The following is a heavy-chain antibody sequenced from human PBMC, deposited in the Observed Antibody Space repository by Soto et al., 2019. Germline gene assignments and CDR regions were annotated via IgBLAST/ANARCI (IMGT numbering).Heavy chain of an antibody. D-gene: IGHD2-15*01. CDR2: IYPGDSDT. CDR1: GYSFTSYW. V-gene: IGHV5-51*01. Sequence: ESLKISCKGSGYSFTSYWIGWVRQMPGKGLEWMGIIYPGDSDTRYSPSFQGQVTISADKSISTAYLQWSSLKASDTAMYYCARPYCSGGSCYSSGPFDYWGQGTLVTVSS. J-gene: IGHJ4*02. CDR3: ARPYCSGGSCYSSGPFDY.